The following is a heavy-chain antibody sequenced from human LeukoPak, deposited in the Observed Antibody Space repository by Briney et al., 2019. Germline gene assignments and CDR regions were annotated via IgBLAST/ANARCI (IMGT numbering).Heavy chain of an antibody. CDR2: INWNGGST. V-gene: IGHV3-20*04. CDR1: GFTFDDYG. J-gene: IGHJ4*02. CDR3: ARASSAYYFDY. Sequence: GGSLRLSCAASGFTFDDYGMSWVRQAPGKGLEWVSGINWNGGSTGYADSVKGRLTISRDNAKNSLYLQMNSLRAEDTAVYYCARASSAYYFDYWGQGTLVTVSS.